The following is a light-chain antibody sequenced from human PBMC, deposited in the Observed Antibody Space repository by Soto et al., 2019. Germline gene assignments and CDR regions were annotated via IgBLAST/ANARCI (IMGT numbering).Light chain of an antibody. V-gene: IGLV1-44*01. CDR3: ATKDDSLNGRV. J-gene: IGLJ3*02. Sequence: QSVLTQPPSASGTPGQRVTISCSGNSSDIGSNTVNWYQQIPGTAPRLLIYNNNERPAGVPDRFSGSKSGTSASLAISGLQSEDEADYYCATKDDSLNGRVFGGGTKLTVL. CDR2: NNN. CDR1: SSDIGSNT.